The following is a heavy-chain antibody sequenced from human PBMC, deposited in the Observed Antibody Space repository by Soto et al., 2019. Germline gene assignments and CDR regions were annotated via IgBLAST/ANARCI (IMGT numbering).Heavy chain of an antibody. CDR2: IYYSGST. J-gene: IGHJ2*01. Sequence: SETLSLTCTVSGGSISSYYWSWIRQPPGKGLEWIGYIYYSGSTNYNPSLKSRVTISVDTSKNQFSLKLSSVTAADTAVYYCARSRPRSSGWYVPWIWYFDLWGRGTLVTVSS. V-gene: IGHV4-59*01. CDR1: GGSISSYY. CDR3: ARSRPRSSGWYVPWIWYFDL. D-gene: IGHD6-19*01.